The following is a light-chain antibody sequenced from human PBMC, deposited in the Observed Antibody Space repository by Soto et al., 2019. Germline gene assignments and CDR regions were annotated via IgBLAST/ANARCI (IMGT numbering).Light chain of an antibody. J-gene: IGKJ1*01. CDR2: KAS. Sequence: DIQMTQSPSTLSASVGDRVTITCRASQRISTWLAWYQQKPGKAPKLLIYKASTLESGVPSRFSGSGSGTEFTLTISRLQPDDFATYYCQQDNSYSSFGQGTKVEIK. CDR3: QQDNSYSS. CDR1: QRISTW. V-gene: IGKV1-5*03.